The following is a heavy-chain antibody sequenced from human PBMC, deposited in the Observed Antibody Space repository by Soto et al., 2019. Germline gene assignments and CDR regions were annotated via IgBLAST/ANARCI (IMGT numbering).Heavy chain of an antibody. CDR3: ARVSCISTSCYVLEFDY. CDR1: GYTFTSYY. D-gene: IGHD2-2*01. J-gene: IGHJ4*02. Sequence: GASVKVSCKASGYTFTSYYMHWVRQAPGQGLEWMGIINPSGGSTSYAQKFQGRVTMTRDTSTSTVYMELSSLRSEDTAVYYCARVSCISTSCYVLEFDYWGQGTLVTVSS. V-gene: IGHV1-46*01. CDR2: INPSGGST.